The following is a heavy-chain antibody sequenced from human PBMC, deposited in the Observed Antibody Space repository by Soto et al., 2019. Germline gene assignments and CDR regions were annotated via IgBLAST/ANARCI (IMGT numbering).Heavy chain of an antibody. CDR2: LSSSSSYI. CDR3: ARDLGEYDILTGYYHYGMDV. Sequence: GGSLRLSCAASGFTFSSYSMNWVRQAPGKGLELVSSLSSSSSYIYYADSVKSRFTISRDNAKNSLYLQMNSLRAEDTAVYYCARDLGEYDILTGYYHYGMDVWGQGTTVTVSS. J-gene: IGHJ6*02. D-gene: IGHD3-9*01. CDR1: GFTFSSYS. V-gene: IGHV3-21*01.